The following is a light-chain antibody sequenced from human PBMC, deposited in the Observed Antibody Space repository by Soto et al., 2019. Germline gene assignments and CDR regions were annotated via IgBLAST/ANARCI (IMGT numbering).Light chain of an antibody. V-gene: IGLV3-25*03. Sequence: SYELTQPPSVSVSPGQTARITCSGDALPKQFAYWYQQKPGQAPVLLIYKDTERPSGIPERFSGSRSGTTVTLTINGVQAEDEADYYCQSADSSGTYVFGTGTKLTVL. J-gene: IGLJ1*01. CDR3: QSADSSGTYV. CDR1: ALPKQF. CDR2: KDT.